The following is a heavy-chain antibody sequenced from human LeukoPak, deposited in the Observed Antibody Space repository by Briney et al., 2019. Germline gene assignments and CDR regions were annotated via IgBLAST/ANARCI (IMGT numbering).Heavy chain of an antibody. CDR2: INPNSGGT. Sequence: ASVKVSCKASGYTFTGYYMHWVRQAPGQGLEWMGWINPNSGGTNYAQKLQGRVTMTRDTSISTAYMELSRLRSDDTAVYYCARGGWGVLTGYLRPIDYWGQGTLVTVSS. V-gene: IGHV1-2*02. CDR1: GYTFTGYY. J-gene: IGHJ4*02. D-gene: IGHD3-9*01. CDR3: ARGGWGVLTGYLRPIDY.